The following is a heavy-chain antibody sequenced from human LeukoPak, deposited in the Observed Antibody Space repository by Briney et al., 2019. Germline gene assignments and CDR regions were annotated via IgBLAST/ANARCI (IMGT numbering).Heavy chain of an antibody. CDR3: AKGGSTSCPDY. CDR1: GFTFSNYA. Sequence: GGSLRLSCAASGFTFSNYAMSWVRQAPGKGLEWVSGISVSGGSTFYADSVKGRFTISRDNSKNTLYLQMNSLRAEDTAVYYCAKGGSTSCPDYWGQGTLVTVSS. J-gene: IGHJ4*02. D-gene: IGHD2-2*01. V-gene: IGHV3-23*01. CDR2: ISVSGGST.